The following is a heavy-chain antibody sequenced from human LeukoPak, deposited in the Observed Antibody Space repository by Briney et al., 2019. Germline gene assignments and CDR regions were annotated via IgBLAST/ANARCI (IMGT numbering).Heavy chain of an antibody. CDR1: GFTFSSYG. J-gene: IGHJ6*03. CDR3: VRESGDYGSADMAGFYYYMDV. V-gene: IGHV3-7*01. Sequence: PGRSLRLSCAASGFTFSSYGMHWVRQAPGKGLEWVAKIKEDGTEKWYVDSVKGRFTISRDNAKNTLFLQMNSLRADDTSIYYCVRESGDYGSADMAGFYYYMDVWAKGTTVTVSS. D-gene: IGHD3-10*01. CDR2: IKEDGTEK.